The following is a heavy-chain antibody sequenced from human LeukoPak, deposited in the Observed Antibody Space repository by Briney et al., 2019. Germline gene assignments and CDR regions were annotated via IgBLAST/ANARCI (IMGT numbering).Heavy chain of an antibody. D-gene: IGHD3-22*01. V-gene: IGHV4-34*01. Sequence: SETLSLTCTVSGGSISSYYWSWIRQPPGKGLEWIGEINHSGSTNYNPSLKSRVTISVDTSKNQFSLKLTSVTAADTAVYYCRVFYDSSPLDYWGQGTLVTVSS. J-gene: IGHJ4*02. CDR2: INHSGST. CDR1: GGSISSYY. CDR3: RVFYDSSPLDY.